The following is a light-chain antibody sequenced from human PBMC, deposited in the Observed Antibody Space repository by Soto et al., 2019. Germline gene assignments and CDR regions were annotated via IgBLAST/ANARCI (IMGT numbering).Light chain of an antibody. Sequence: DIPMTQSPSSLSASVGDRVTITCQASQDISNYLNWYQQKPGKVPKLLIYDASNLETGVPSRFSGSGSGTDFTFTISSLQPEDIATYYCQQYDNLPVTFGGGTKVEIK. V-gene: IGKV1-33*01. CDR3: QQYDNLPVT. CDR2: DAS. J-gene: IGKJ4*01. CDR1: QDISNY.